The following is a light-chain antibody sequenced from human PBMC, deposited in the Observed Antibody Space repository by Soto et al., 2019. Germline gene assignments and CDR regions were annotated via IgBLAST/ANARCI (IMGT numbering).Light chain of an antibody. CDR1: QSIGRW. V-gene: IGKV1-5*01. CDR3: LQYDSRYT. CDR2: DVS. J-gene: IGKJ2*01. Sequence: DIQMTQSPSALSASVGDRVTSTCRASQSIGRWLAWYQQKPGKAPRLLIHDVSTLQSGVPSRFSGSGSGTEFTLTISSLQPDDFASYYCLQYDSRYTFGQGTTVDIK.